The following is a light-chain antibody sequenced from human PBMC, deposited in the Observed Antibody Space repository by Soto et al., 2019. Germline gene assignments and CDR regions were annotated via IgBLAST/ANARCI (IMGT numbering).Light chain of an antibody. V-gene: IGKV1-5*03. CDR1: QSITNW. J-gene: IGKJ2*01. CDR2: KAS. CDR3: QQYNSYSYT. Sequence: DIQMTQSPSTLSASVGDRVTITCRASQSITNWLAWYQQKPGEAPKLLIYKASSLKSGVPSRFSGSGSGTEFTLTISSLQSEDFATYYCQQYNSYSYTLGQGTKVDIK.